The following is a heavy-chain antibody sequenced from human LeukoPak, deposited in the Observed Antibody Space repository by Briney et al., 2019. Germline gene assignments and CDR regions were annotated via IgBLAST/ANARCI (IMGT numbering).Heavy chain of an antibody. D-gene: IGHD3-22*01. CDR1: GGSISSYY. Sequence: SETLSLTCTVSGGSISSYYWSWIRQPPGKGLEWIGYIYYSGSTNYNPSLKSRVTISVDTSKNQFSLKLSSVTTADTAVYYCARAPRSSGYYRAFDYWGQGTLVTVSS. V-gene: IGHV4-59*01. J-gene: IGHJ4*02. CDR2: IYYSGST. CDR3: ARAPRSSGYYRAFDY.